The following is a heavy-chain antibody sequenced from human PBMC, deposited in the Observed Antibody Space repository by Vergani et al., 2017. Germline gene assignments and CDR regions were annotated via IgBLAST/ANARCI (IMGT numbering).Heavy chain of an antibody. V-gene: IGHV4-39*07. CDR3: AIYDILTGYYKGYYFDY. J-gene: IGHJ4*02. Sequence: QLQLQESGPGLVKPSATLSLTCSVSGASIRSSNYYWGWIRQPPGKGLEWIGSIYHSGSTYYNPSLKSRVTISVDTSKNQFSLKLSSVTAADTAVYYCAIYDILTGYYKGYYFDYWGQGTLVTVSS. D-gene: IGHD3-9*01. CDR2: IYHSGST. CDR1: GASIRSSNYY.